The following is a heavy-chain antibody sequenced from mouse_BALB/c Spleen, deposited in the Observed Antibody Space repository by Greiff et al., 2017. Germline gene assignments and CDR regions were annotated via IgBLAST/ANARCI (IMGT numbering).Heavy chain of an antibody. Sequence: LQQPGSELVRPGASVKLSCKASGYTFTSYWMHWVKQRHGQGLEWIGNIYPGSGSTNYDEKFKRKGTLTVDTSSSTAYMHLSSLTSEDSAVYYCNAKRLRYGMGYWGQGTTLTVSS. CDR2: IYPGSGST. J-gene: IGHJ2*01. CDR3: NAKRLRYGMGY. D-gene: IGHD1-1*01. CDR1: GYTFTSYW. V-gene: IGHV1S22*01.